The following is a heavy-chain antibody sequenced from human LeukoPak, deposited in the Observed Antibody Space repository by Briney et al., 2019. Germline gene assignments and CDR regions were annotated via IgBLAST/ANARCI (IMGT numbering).Heavy chain of an antibody. CDR2: ISYDGSNK. D-gene: IGHD3-22*01. Sequence: GGSLRLSCAASGXTFSSYGVHWVRQAPGKGLEWVAVISYDGSNKYYADSVKGRFTISRDNSKNTLYLQMNSLRAEDTAVYYCARRRDYYDSSGYYQGPFDIWGQGTMVTVSS. CDR3: ARRRDYYDSSGYYQGPFDI. J-gene: IGHJ3*02. V-gene: IGHV3-30*03. CDR1: GXTFSSYG.